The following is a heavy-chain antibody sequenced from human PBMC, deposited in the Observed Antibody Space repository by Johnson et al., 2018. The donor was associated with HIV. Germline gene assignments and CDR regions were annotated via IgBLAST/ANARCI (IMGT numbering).Heavy chain of an antibody. CDR3: ARAIGDGYPGMKAFDI. J-gene: IGHJ3*02. CDR1: GFTFTSFA. V-gene: IGHV3-30*14. Sequence: VQLVESGGGVVQPGTSLRLSCAASGFTFTSFAMHWVRQAPGKGLEWVGFISYDGSNKYFTDSVKGRFTISRENAKNSLYLQMNSLRAGDTAVYYCARAIGDGYPGMKAFDIWGQGTMVTVSS. D-gene: IGHD5-24*01. CDR2: ISYDGSNK.